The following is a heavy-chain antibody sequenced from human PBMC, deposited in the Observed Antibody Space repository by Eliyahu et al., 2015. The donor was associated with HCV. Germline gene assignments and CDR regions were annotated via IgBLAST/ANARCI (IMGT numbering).Heavy chain of an antibody. D-gene: IGHD2-2*01. V-gene: IGHV4-4*02. Sequence: QVQLQESGPGLVKPSGTLSLTCAVSGXXIXXSNWWXWVRQPPGKGLEWIGEIYXCGSTNYNPSLKSRVTISVDKSKNQFSLKLSSVTAADTAVYYCARRRYCSSTSCSGQLAFDIWGQGTMVTVSS. CDR2: IYXCGST. J-gene: IGHJ3*02. CDR3: ARRRYCSSTSCSGQLAFDI. CDR1: GXXIXXSNW.